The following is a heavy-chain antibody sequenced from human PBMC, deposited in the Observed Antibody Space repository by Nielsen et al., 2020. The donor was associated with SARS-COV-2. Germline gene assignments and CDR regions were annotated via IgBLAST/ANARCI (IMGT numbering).Heavy chain of an antibody. Sequence: GGSLRLSCAASGFTFDDYAMHWVRQAPGKGLEWVSGISWNSGSIGYADSVKGRFTISRDNAKNSLYLQMNSLRAEDTALYYCAKGGGDYFDYWGQGTLVTVSS. J-gene: IGHJ4*02. D-gene: IGHD3-16*01. CDR3: AKGGGDYFDY. CDR1: GFTFDDYA. CDR2: ISWNSGSI. V-gene: IGHV3-9*01.